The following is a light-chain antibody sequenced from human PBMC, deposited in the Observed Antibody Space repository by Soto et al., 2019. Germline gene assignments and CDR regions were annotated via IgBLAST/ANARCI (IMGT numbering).Light chain of an antibody. Sequence: EIVFTQSPVTLSLSPGERATLSCRASQSVSSSYLAWYQHKPGQAPRLLIYDASSRATGIPDRFSGSGSGTEFTLTISSLQSEDFAVYYCQQYNNWPRTFGQGTKVDIK. CDR2: DAS. CDR1: QSVSSSY. J-gene: IGKJ1*01. V-gene: IGKV3D-20*02. CDR3: QQYNNWPRT.